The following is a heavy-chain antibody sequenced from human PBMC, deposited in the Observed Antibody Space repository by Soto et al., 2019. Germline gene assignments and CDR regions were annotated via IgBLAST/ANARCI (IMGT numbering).Heavy chain of an antibody. CDR3: ARGKGSSISSPDNYYYYYYMDV. CDR2: ISSSSSYI. CDR1: GFTFSSYS. V-gene: IGHV3-21*01. D-gene: IGHD6-13*01. J-gene: IGHJ6*03. Sequence: PGGSLRLSCAASGFTFSSYSMNWVRQAPGKGLEWVSSISSSSSYIYYADSVKGRFTISRDNAKNSLYLQMNSLSAEDTAVYYCARGKGSSISSPDNYYYYYYMDVWGKGTTVTVSS.